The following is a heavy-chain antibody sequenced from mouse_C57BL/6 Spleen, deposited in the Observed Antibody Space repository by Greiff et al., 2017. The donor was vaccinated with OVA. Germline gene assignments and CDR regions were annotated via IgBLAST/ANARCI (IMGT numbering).Heavy chain of an antibody. Sequence: VQLKQSGAELVKPGASVKLSCTASGFNIKDYYMHWVKQRTEQGLEWIGRIDPEDGETKYASKFQGKATITADTSSNTAYLQLSSLTSEDTAVYYCAMGRGNYEGGAMDYWGQGTSVTVSS. D-gene: IGHD2-1*01. CDR1: GFNIKDYY. J-gene: IGHJ4*01. CDR3: AMGRGNYEGGAMDY. CDR2: IDPEDGET. V-gene: IGHV14-2*01.